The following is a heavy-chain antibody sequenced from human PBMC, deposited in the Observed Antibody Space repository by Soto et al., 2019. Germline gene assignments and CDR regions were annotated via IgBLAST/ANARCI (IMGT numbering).Heavy chain of an antibody. Sequence: SETLFLTCTVSGGSISSSSYYWGWIRQPPGKGLEWIGSIYYSGSTYYNPSLKSRVTISVDTSKNHFSLKLTSVTAADAALYYCARDFFDSSDYTTNWFVPGGQRTLVT. D-gene: IGHD3-22*01. CDR1: GGSISSSSYY. J-gene: IGHJ5*02. CDR3: ARDFFDSSDYTTNWFVP. CDR2: IYYSGST. V-gene: IGHV4-39*02.